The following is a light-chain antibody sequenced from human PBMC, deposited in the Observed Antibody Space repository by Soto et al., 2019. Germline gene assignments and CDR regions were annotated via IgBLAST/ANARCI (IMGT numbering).Light chain of an antibody. J-gene: IGKJ4*01. CDR1: QSVGRN. CDR3: QKYYDWPLI. Sequence: EIVMTQPPATLSVSPGERVTLSCRASQSVGRNLAWYQQKPGQAPRLLIYDATTRATGIADRYSGSGSGTEFAHTVNGLQPEDFATYHCQKYYDWPLIFGGGTKVEIK. CDR2: DAT. V-gene: IGKV3-15*01.